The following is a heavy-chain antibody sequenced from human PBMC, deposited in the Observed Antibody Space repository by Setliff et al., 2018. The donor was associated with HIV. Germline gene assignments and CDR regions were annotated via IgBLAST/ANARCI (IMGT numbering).Heavy chain of an antibody. CDR3: ARAGGGATDQAFDI. Sequence: GASVQISCKAFGYTFTSYFLHWVRQAPGQGLEWLGIIDPNGGATNNAQKLQGRLTVTTDTSTGTLYMELSSLRSDDSAVYYCARAGGGATDQAFDIWGQGTMVTVSS. CDR2: IDPNGGAT. J-gene: IGHJ3*02. D-gene: IGHD2-2*01. CDR1: GYTFTSYF. V-gene: IGHV1-46*01.